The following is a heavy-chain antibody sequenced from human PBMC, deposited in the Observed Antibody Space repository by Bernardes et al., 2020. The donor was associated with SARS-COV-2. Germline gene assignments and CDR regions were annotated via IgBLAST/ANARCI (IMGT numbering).Heavy chain of an antibody. V-gene: IGHV3-30*18. CDR1: GFTFSSYG. Sequence: GGSLRLSCAASGFTFSSYGMHWVRQAPGKGLEWVAVISYDGSNKYYADSVKGRFTISRDNSKNTLYLQMNSLRAEDTAVYYCAKPDFWSGYFSYYYYYGMDVWGQGTTVTVSS. J-gene: IGHJ6*02. CDR2: ISYDGSNK. D-gene: IGHD3-3*01. CDR3: AKPDFWSGYFSYYYYYGMDV.